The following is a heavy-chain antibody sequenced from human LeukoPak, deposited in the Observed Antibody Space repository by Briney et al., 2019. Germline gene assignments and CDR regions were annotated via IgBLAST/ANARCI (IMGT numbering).Heavy chain of an antibody. J-gene: IGHJ3*02. CDR1: GFSLITSGVG. CDR2: IYWDDEK. V-gene: IGHV2-5*02. D-gene: IGHD3-16*01. Sequence: KESGPTLVKPTQTLTLTCTSSGFSLITSGVGVGWIRQPPEKALEWLALIYWDDEKRYNPSLKTRLTITKDTSKNQVVLTMTNMDPVDTATYDCAHRQLYTLPDTFDIWGQGIMVIVSS. CDR3: AHRQLYTLPDTFDI.